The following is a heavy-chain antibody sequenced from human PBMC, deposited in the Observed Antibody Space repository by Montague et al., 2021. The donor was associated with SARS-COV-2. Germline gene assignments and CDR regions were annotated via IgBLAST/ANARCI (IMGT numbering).Heavy chain of an antibody. Sequence: SETLSLTCTVSGGSISSPDYYWGRIRQSPGKGLEWIGSISYTGRTYYNPPLRSRVSFSMDTSKNHFSLSLSSVTVADTAVYFCARQLPSYCATNKCYPYYLDDWGQGALVTVSS. CDR1: GGSISSPDYY. J-gene: IGHJ4*02. CDR2: ISYTGRT. CDR3: ARQLPSYCATNKCYPYYLDD. D-gene: IGHD2-8*01. V-gene: IGHV4-39*01.